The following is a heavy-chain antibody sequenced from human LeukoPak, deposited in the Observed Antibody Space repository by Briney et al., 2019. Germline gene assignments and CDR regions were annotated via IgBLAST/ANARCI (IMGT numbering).Heavy chain of an antibody. CDR1: GGTFSSYA. CDR2: IIPMFRTP. V-gene: IGHV1-69*05. Sequence: SVKVSCKASGGTFSSYAISWVRQAPGQGLEWMGGIIPMFRTPRYAQKFQGRVTITTDEFTSTEYMELSSLGPEDTAVYYCASGDYCSNTSCYNGAFDIWGQGTMVTVSS. CDR3: ASGDYCSNTSCYNGAFDI. J-gene: IGHJ3*02. D-gene: IGHD2-2*01.